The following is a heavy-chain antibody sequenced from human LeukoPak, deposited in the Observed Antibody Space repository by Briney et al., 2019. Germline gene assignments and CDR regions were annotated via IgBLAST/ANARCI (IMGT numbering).Heavy chain of an antibody. V-gene: IGHV4-30-2*01. CDR2: IYHSGST. CDR3: ARGVDDILTGYRYFDY. CDR1: GGSISSGGYS. D-gene: IGHD3-9*01. J-gene: IGHJ4*02. Sequence: SRTLSLTCAVSGGSISSGGYSWSWIRQPPGKGLEWIGYIYHSGSTYYNPSLKSRVTISVDRSKNQFSLKLSSVTAADTAVYYCARGVDDILTGYRYFDYWGQGTLVTVSS.